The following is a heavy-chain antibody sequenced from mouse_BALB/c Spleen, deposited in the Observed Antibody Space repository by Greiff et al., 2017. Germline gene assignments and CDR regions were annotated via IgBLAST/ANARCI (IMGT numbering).Heavy chain of an antibody. CDR2: IYPGGGYT. D-gene: IGHD2-2*01. V-gene: IGHV1-63*02. CDR3: AREGYGYGGDY. CDR1: GYTFTNYW. Sequence: VQLQQSGAELVRPGTSVKISCKASGYTFTNYWLGWVKQRPGHGLEWIGDIYPGGGYTNYNEKFKGKATLTADTSSSTAYMQLSSLTSEDSAVYFCAREGYGYGGDYWGQGTTLTVSS. J-gene: IGHJ2*01.